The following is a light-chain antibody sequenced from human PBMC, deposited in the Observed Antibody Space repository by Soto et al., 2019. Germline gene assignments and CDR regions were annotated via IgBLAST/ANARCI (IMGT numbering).Light chain of an antibody. J-gene: IGLJ1*01. Sequence: LTQPRSVSGSPGQSVTISCTGTSSDVGGYNYVSWYQQHPGKAPKLMIYDVSKRPSGVPDRFSGSKSGNTASLTISGLQAEDEADYYCCSYAGSYTHVFGTGTKVTVL. CDR1: SSDVGGYNY. CDR2: DVS. CDR3: CSYAGSYTHV. V-gene: IGLV2-11*01.